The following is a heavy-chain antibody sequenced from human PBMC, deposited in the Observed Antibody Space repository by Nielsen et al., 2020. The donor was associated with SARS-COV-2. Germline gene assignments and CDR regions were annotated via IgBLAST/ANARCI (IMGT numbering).Heavy chain of an antibody. CDR1: GFTFDDYA. CDR2: ISWNSGSI. Sequence: GGSLRLSCAASGFTFDDYAMHWVRQAPGKGLEWVSGISWNSGSIGYADSVKGRFTISRDNAKNSLYLQMNSLRAEDTALYYCWCSGSYYMVTFDYWGQGTLVTVSS. D-gene: IGHD3-10*02. CDR3: WCSGSYYMVTFDY. J-gene: IGHJ4*02. V-gene: IGHV3-9*01.